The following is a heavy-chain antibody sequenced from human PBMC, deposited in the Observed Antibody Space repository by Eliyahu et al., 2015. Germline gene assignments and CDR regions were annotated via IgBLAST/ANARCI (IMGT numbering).Heavy chain of an antibody. CDR3: ARQDGKFDFGEWIDY. CDR2: IYYSGST. D-gene: IGHD3-10*01. J-gene: IGHJ4*02. Sequence: QLQLQESGPGLVKPSETLSLTCTXSGGXISXXSYXWGWIRQPPGKGLEWIGSIYYSGSTYYNPSLKSRVTISVDTSKNQFSLKLSSVTAADTAVYYCARQDGKFDFGEWIDYWGQGTLVTVSS. V-gene: IGHV4-39*01. CDR1: GGXISXXSYX.